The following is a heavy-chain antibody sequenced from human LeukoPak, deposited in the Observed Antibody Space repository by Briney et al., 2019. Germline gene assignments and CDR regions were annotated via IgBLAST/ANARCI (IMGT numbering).Heavy chain of an antibody. V-gene: IGHV1-2*02. J-gene: IGHJ4*02. CDR2: IHPNIGGR. D-gene: IGHD1-14*01. CDR3: ARLTGGSETN. CDR1: VYTFTDYH. Sequence: ASVTVSCKASVYTFTDYHIHWVRQAPGQGPEWMGCIHPNIGGRNYAQKFEGRVTMSRDTSISTVYMELSSLRSDDTAMYYCARLTGGSETNWGQGTLVTVSA.